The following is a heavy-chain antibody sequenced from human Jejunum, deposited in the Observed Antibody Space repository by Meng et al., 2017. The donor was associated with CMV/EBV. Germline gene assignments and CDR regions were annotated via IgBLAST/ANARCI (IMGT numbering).Heavy chain of an antibody. CDR1: GDSISRGEHY. Sequence: CTLSGDSISRGEHYWNWIRQPPGKGLEWIGHIFHPGTTSYNPSLKSRLSMSVDTSKNQFYLTLTSVTAADTAVYYCAREVTTANWLDPWGQGTLVTVSS. V-gene: IGHV4-30-4*08. CDR3: AREVTTANWLDP. J-gene: IGHJ5*02. CDR2: IFHPGTT. D-gene: IGHD4-17*01.